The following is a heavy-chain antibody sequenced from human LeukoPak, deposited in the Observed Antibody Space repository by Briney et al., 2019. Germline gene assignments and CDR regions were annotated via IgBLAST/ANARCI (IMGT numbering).Heavy chain of an antibody. Sequence: PSETLSLTCTVSGGSISSSGYYWGWIRQPPGKGLEWIGCISYSGSTHYNPSLRSRGTVSVDTSKNQFSLKLDSVTAADTAVYYCARVTGNWFDPWGQGTLVIVSS. D-gene: IGHD3-10*01. CDR2: ISYSGST. J-gene: IGHJ5*02. CDR1: GGSISSSGYY. V-gene: IGHV4-39*07. CDR3: ARVTGNWFDP.